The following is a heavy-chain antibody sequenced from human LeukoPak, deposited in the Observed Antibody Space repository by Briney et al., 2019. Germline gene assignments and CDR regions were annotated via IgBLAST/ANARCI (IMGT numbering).Heavy chain of an antibody. V-gene: IGHV4-61*02. CDR3: ARDRWQDAFDI. CDR1: GGSLSSSSYY. D-gene: IGHD4-23*01. Sequence: SETLSLTSTVSGGSLSSSSYYWSWIRQPAGKGLEWIGRIYTSGSTNYNPSLKSRVTMSVDTSKNQFSLKLSSVTAADTAVYYCARDRWQDAFDIWGQGTMVTVSS. CDR2: IYTSGST. J-gene: IGHJ3*02.